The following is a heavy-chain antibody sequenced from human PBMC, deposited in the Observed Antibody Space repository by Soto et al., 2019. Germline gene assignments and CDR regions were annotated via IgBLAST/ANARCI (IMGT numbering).Heavy chain of an antibody. J-gene: IGHJ3*01. CDR1: GFTYSYYW. Sequence: EVRLVESEGGLLQPGGSLSLSCAASGFTYSYYWMHWVRQAPGQGLLWVSRIHSDGSSTTYADSVKGRFTISRDNAKNTVSLQMNSLRVEDTGVYFCARGDRGAFDLWGQGTMVTVSS. D-gene: IGHD2-21*02. CDR3: ARGDRGAFDL. CDR2: IHSDGSST. V-gene: IGHV3-74*01.